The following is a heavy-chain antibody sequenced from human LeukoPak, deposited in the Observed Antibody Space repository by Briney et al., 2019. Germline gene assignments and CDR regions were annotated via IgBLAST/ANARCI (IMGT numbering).Heavy chain of an antibody. D-gene: IGHD2-8*01. CDR3: ARGYCTNGVCYFDY. CDR1: GGSISSYY. V-gene: IGHV4-4*09. CDR2: IYTSGST. Sequence: SETLSLTCTVSGGSISSYYWSWIRQPPGKGLEWIGYIYTSGSTNYNPSLKSRVTISVDTSKNQFSLKLSSVTAADTAVYYCARGYCTNGVCYFDYWGQGTLVTVSS. J-gene: IGHJ4*02.